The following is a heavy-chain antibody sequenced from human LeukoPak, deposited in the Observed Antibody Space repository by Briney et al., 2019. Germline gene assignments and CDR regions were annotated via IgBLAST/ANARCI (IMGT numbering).Heavy chain of an antibody. CDR3: ARGVNYFTFAS. V-gene: IGHV3-11*01. D-gene: IGHD3-16*01. Sequence: GGSLRLTCTASGFTFSDFYMNWVRQAPGKGLEWVSYISSGGSTIYYADSVKGRFTVSRDNAQNSLYLQMHSLRAEDTAVYYCARGVNYFTFASWGQGSMVTVSS. CDR2: ISSGGSTI. CDR1: GFTFSDFY. J-gene: IGHJ4*02.